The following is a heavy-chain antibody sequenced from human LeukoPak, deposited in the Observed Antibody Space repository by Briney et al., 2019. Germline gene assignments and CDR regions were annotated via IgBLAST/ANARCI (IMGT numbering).Heavy chain of an antibody. D-gene: IGHD6-13*01. CDR1: GYTLTELS. J-gene: IGHJ4*02. CDR2: FDPEDGET. Sequence: GASVKVSCKVSGYTLTELSMHWVRQAPGKGLEWMGGFDPEDGETIYAQKFQGRVTMTRDTSTSTVYMELSSLRSEDTAVYYCARVPNSSSWYGLENYWGQGTLVTVSS. V-gene: IGHV1-24*01. CDR3: ARVPNSSSWYGLENY.